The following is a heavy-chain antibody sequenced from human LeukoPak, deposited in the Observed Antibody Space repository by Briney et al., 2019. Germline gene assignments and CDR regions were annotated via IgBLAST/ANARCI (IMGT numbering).Heavy chain of an antibody. D-gene: IGHD1-14*01. CDR1: VGSMSSYY. CDR2: IYYTGST. V-gene: IGHV4-59*01. Sequence: SETLSLTCTFSVGSMSSYYWTWLRQPPGKGLAWIGFIYYTGSTNYNPSLKSRVTISVDTSKNQFSLKLSSVTAADTAVYYCAGMRITTPTVRTLDYWGQGTLVTVSS. CDR3: AGMRITTPTVRTLDY. J-gene: IGHJ4*02.